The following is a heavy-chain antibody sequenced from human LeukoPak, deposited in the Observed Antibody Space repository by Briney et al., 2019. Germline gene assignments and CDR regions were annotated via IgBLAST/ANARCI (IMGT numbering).Heavy chain of an antibody. CDR2: ISSSSSYI. J-gene: IGHJ4*02. V-gene: IGHV3-21*01. CDR3: ARGSYRTPPMVRGVT. Sequence: GGSLRLSCAASGFTFSSYSMNWVRQAPGKGLEWVSSISSSSSYIYYADSVKGRFTISRDNAKNPLYLQMNSLRAEDTAVYYCARGSYRTPPMVRGVTWGQGTLVTVSS. CDR1: GFTFSSYS. D-gene: IGHD3-10*01.